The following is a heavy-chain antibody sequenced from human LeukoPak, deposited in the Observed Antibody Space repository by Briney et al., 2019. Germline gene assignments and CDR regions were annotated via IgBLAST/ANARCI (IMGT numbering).Heavy chain of an antibody. V-gene: IGHV3-23*01. CDR2: ISNNGGYT. Sequence: GGSLRLSCAASGFTFSSSAMSWVRQAPGKGLEWVSAISNNGGYTYYADSVQGRFTISRDNSKSTLCLQMNSLRAEDTAVYYCAREEHAVGSSGYYYYFDYWGQGTLVTASS. J-gene: IGHJ4*02. CDR3: AREEHAVGSSGYYYYFDY. D-gene: IGHD3-22*01. CDR1: GFTFSSSA.